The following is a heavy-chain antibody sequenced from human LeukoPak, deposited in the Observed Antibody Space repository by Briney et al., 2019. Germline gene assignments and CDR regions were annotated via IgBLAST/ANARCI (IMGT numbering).Heavy chain of an antibody. J-gene: IGHJ4*02. CDR3: ARSLAGEYYFDY. Sequence: GASVKVSCKASGGTFSSYAISWVRQTPGQGLEWMGRIIPILGIANYAQKFQGRVTITADKSTSTAYMELSSLRSEDTAVYYCARSLAGEYYFDYWGQGTLVTVSS. D-gene: IGHD1-1*01. V-gene: IGHV1-69*04. CDR2: IIPILGIA. CDR1: GGTFSSYA.